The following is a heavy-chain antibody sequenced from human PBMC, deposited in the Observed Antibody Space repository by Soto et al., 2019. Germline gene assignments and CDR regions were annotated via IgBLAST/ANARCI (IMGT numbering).Heavy chain of an antibody. J-gene: IGHJ4*02. V-gene: IGHV3-30*18. D-gene: IGHD1-26*01. CDR1: GFTFSSYG. CDR2: ISYDGSNK. Sequence: PGGSLRLSCAASGFTFSSYGMHWVRQAPGKGLEWVAVISYDGSNKYYADSVKGRFTISRDNSKNTLYLQMNSLRAEDTAVYYCXKXXVXATNQAFXYWGQGXXVT. CDR3: XKXXVXATNQAFXY.